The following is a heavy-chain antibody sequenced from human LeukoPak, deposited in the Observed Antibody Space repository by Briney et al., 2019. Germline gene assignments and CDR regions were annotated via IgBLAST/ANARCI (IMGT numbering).Heavy chain of an antibody. CDR2: IYYSGST. J-gene: IGHJ3*02. CDR3: ARDLGYYDSTIAFDI. CDR1: GGSISSGGYY. Sequence: SETLSLTCTVSGGSISSGGYYWSWIRQHPGKGLEWIGYIYYSGSTYHNPSLKSRVTISVDTSKNQFSLKLSSVTAADTAVYYCARDLGYYDSTIAFDIWGQGTMVTVSS. D-gene: IGHD3-22*01. V-gene: IGHV4-31*03.